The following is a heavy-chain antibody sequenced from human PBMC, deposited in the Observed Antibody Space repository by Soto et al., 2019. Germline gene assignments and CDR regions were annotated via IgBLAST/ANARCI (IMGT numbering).Heavy chain of an antibody. CDR2: IYSGGTT. Sequence: EEQLVETGGGLIQPGGSLRLSCAVSGFTVIRDYMNWVRQAPGKGLEWVSVIYSGGTTYHADSVKGRFTISKDNSGNTIFLQMNSLRAEDTAMYYRSGSTEWNAFDLWGQGTMVTVSS. J-gene: IGHJ3*01. CDR1: GFTVIRDY. V-gene: IGHV3-53*02. CDR3: SGSTEWNAFDL. D-gene: IGHD3-3*01.